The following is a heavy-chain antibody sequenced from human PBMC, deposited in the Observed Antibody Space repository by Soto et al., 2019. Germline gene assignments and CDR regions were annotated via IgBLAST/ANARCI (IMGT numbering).Heavy chain of an antibody. Sequence: SETLSLTCDVSGDFLTTYYWNWIRQSPGKGLEWIGYIFYGGHTNYNPSLRGRATISVDTSKNQFSLKLSSVTAADTAVYYCARSTQYSSGWNGGFDYWGQGALVTVSS. V-gene: IGHV4-59*01. CDR3: ARSTQYSSGWNGGFDY. J-gene: IGHJ4*02. CDR2: IFYGGHT. D-gene: IGHD6-19*01. CDR1: GDFLTTYY.